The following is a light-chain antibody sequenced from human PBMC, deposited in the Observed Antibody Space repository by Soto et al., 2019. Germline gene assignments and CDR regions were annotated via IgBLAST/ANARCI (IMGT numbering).Light chain of an antibody. V-gene: IGKV3-15*01. CDR1: QSLTTN. CDR2: DAS. CDR3: QQYDDWPLT. J-gene: IGKJ5*01. Sequence: EVVMTQSPGTLSVSPGERAILSCRASQSLTTNLAWYQQKPGQAPRLLIHDASTRATGIPARFSGSGSGTEFTLTISSLQSEDFAFYYCQQYDDWPLTFGQGTRLETK.